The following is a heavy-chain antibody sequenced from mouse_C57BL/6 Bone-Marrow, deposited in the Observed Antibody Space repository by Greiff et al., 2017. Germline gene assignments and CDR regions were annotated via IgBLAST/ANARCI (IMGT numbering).Heavy chain of an antibody. D-gene: IGHD1-1*01. CDR2: IDPENGDT. Sequence: EVQLQQSGAELVRPGASVKLSCTASGFNIKDDYMHWVKQRPEQGLEWIGWIDPENGDTEYASKFKGKATITAYTSSTTAYLQLSSLTSEDTAVYYCTLMATVVATLSYWYFDVWGTGTTVTVSS. CDR3: TLMATVVATLSYWYFDV. J-gene: IGHJ1*03. V-gene: IGHV14-4*01. CDR1: GFNIKDDY.